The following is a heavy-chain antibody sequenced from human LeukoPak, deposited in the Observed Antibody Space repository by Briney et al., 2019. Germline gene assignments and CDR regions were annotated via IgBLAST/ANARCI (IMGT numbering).Heavy chain of an antibody. V-gene: IGHV1-2*02. Sequence: ASVKVSCRTSGYIFAGYNMHWVRQAPGQGLEWMGRIDPHSGDTRTSQKFQGRVTVTRDTSISTVYMELNGLTSDDTAIYYCAREGSGYDYYYFDYWGQGTLVTVSS. CDR3: AREGSGYDYYYFDY. CDR1: GYIFAGYN. J-gene: IGHJ4*02. CDR2: IDPHSGDT. D-gene: IGHD5-12*01.